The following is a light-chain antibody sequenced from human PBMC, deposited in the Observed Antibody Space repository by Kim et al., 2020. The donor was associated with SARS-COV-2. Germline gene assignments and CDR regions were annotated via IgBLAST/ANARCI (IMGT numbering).Light chain of an antibody. CDR1: SLRKSY. J-gene: IGLJ1*01. Sequence: ALGQKVRITCQGDSLRKSYASWYQQKPGQAPILVMSDENTRPSGIPDRFSGSSSGSTASLTITGAQAEDEADYYCCSRDSSAKDYVFGTGTKVTVL. CDR3: CSRDSSAKDYV. V-gene: IGLV3-19*01. CDR2: DEN.